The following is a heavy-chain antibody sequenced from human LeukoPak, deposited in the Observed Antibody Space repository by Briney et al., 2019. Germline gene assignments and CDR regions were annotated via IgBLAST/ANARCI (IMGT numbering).Heavy chain of an antibody. Sequence: GGSLRLSCAASGFTFSTYTMSWVRQAPGKGLEWVSGISDVEYSTCYTDSVKGRFTISRDNSKNTVYLEMNNLRAEDTAVYFCARHDSYIPYWGQGSLVTVSS. CDR3: ARHDSYIPY. D-gene: IGHD3-10*01. CDR1: GFTFSTYT. V-gene: IGHV3-23*01. CDR2: ISDVEYST. J-gene: IGHJ4*02.